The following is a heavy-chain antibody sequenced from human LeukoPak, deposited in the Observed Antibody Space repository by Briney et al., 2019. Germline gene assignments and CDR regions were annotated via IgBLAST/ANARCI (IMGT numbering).Heavy chain of an antibody. D-gene: IGHD2-2*02. V-gene: IGHV1-18*01. J-gene: IGHJ4*02. CDR2: ISAYNGNT. CDR1: GYTFTSYG. Sequence: ASVKVSCKASGYTFTSYGISWVRQAPGQGLEWMGWISAYNGNTNYAQKLQGRVTMATDTSTSTAYMELRSLRSDDTAVYYCARSDIVVVPAAIPLDYWGQGTLVTVSS. CDR3: ARSDIVVVPAAIPLDY.